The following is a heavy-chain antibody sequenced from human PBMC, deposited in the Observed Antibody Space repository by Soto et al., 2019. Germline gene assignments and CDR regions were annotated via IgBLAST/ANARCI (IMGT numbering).Heavy chain of an antibody. CDR2: ISYDGSNK. Sequence: QSGGSLRLSCAASGFTFSSYGMHWVRQAPGKGLEWVAVISYDGSNKYYADSVKGRFTISRDNSKNTLYLQMNSLRAEDTAVYYCAKDLLAVTRNDYYYYGMDVWGQGTTVTVSS. CDR3: AKDLLAVTRNDYYYYGMDV. J-gene: IGHJ6*02. D-gene: IGHD6-19*01. V-gene: IGHV3-30*18. CDR1: GFTFSSYG.